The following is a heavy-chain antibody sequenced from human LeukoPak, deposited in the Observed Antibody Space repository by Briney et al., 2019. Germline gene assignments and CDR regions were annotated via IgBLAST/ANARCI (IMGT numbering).Heavy chain of an antibody. V-gene: IGHV3-23*01. CDR3: AKDLLRAYDFWSGYSS. J-gene: IGHJ5*02. D-gene: IGHD3-3*01. CDR2: ISGSGGST. Sequence: PGXGXXWXSXISGSGGSTYYADSVKGRFTISRDNSKNTLYLQMNSLRAEDTAVYYCAKDLLRAYDFWSGYSSWGQGTLVTVSS.